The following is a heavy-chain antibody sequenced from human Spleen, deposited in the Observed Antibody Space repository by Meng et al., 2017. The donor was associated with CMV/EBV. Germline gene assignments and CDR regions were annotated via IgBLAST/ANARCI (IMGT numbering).Heavy chain of an antibody. J-gene: IGHJ4*02. Sequence: QLHPRESAPGLEKPSQTLTLPVPVPGCSIRSGDYYWCWLRQPPGNGLEWIGYNYDSGSTYYNPSLKSRVTISVDTSKHQFSLKLSAVKAADTAVYYCARVRPEWLRIMWVYYFDYWGQGTLVTVSS. CDR3: ARVRPEWLRIMWVYYFDY. V-gene: IGHV4-30-4*08. D-gene: IGHD5-12*01. CDR1: GCSIRSGDYY. CDR2: NYDSGST.